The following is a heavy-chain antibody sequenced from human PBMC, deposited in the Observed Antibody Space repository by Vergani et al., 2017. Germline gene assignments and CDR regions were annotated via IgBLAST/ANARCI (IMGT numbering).Heavy chain of an antibody. D-gene: IGHD5-18*01. J-gene: IGHJ6*03. CDR2: INHSGST. CDR3: ARGRGYIYYYYYMDV. V-gene: IGHV4-34*01. Sequence: QVQLQQWGAGLLKPSETLSLTCAVYGGSFSGYYWSWIRQPPGKGLEWIGEINHSGSTNYNPSLKSRVTISVYTSKNQFSLKLSSVTAADTAVYYCARGRGYIYYYYYMDVWGKGTTVTVSS. CDR1: GGSFSGYY.